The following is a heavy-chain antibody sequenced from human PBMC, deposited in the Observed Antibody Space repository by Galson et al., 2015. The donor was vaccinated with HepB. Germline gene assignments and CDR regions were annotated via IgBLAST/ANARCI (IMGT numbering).Heavy chain of an antibody. Sequence: SLRLSCAASGFTLSRYGMYWVRQAPGKGLEWVSTIGTAGDTYYPGSVKGRFTISRENAKNSLFLQMNSLRAGDTAVYYCAGNRRSDYGDDASDIWGQGTMVTVSS. CDR2: IGTAGDT. CDR1: GFTLSRYG. CDR3: AGNRRSDYGDDASDI. V-gene: IGHV3-13*01. J-gene: IGHJ3*02. D-gene: IGHD4-17*01.